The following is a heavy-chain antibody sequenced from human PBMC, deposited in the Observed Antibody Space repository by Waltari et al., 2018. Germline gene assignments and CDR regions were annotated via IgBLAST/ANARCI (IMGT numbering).Heavy chain of an antibody. CDR1: GYTFTSYG. Sequence: QVQLVQSGAEVKKPGASVKVSCKASGYTFTSYGISWVRQAPGQGLEWMGWISAYNGNTNYAQKLQGRVTMTTDTSTSTAYMELRSLRSDDTAVYYCARDLEEYQLLFGPMGPYYGMDVWGQGTTVTVSS. D-gene: IGHD2-2*01. J-gene: IGHJ6*02. V-gene: IGHV1-18*01. CDR2: ISAYNGNT. CDR3: ARDLEEYQLLFGPMGPYYGMDV.